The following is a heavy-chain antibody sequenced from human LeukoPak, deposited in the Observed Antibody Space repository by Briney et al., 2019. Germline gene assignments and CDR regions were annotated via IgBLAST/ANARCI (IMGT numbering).Heavy chain of an antibody. CDR2: IYSGGST. CDR3: ARDTWAYYMDV. D-gene: IGHD2/OR15-2a*01. CDR1: GFTVSSNY. V-gene: IGHV3-53*01. Sequence: PGGSLRLSCAASGFTVSSNYMSWVRQAPGKGLEWVSVIYSGGSTYYADSVKGRFTSSRDNSKNTLYLQMNSMRVEDTAVYYCARDTWAYYMDVWGKGTTVTISS. J-gene: IGHJ6*03.